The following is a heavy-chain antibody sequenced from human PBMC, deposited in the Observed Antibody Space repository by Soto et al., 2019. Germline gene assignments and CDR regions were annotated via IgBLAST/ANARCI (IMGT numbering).Heavy chain of an antibody. J-gene: IGHJ4*01. V-gene: IGHV6-1*01. Sequence: PSQTLSLTCAITGDSVSSNSAGWSWVRQSPSRGLEWLGRTYYRSMWYYEYAVSVRVLITINPDTSKNQYSLQLNSVTPEDTAVYFCARGEQYSGRIFDYWGQGTLVTVSS. D-gene: IGHD1-26*01. CDR3: ARGEQYSGRIFDY. CDR1: GDSVSSNSAG. CDR2: TYYRSMWYY.